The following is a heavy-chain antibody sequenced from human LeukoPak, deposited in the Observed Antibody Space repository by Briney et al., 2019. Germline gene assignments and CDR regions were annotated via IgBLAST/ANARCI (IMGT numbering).Heavy chain of an antibody. J-gene: IGHJ4*02. CDR3: ARSPSGYDRLIDY. D-gene: IGHD5-12*01. V-gene: IGHV1-18*04. CDR1: GYTFTNYG. Sequence: ASVKVSCKASGYTFTNYGFSWVRQAPGQGLEWMGWISAYNGNTGYAQKFQGRVTMTTDTSTSIAYMELRSLTSDDTAVYYCARSPSGYDRLIDYWGQGTLVTVSS. CDR2: ISAYNGNT.